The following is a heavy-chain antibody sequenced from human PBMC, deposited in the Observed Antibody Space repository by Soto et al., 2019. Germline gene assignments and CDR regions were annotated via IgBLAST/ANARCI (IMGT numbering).Heavy chain of an antibody. Sequence: QILLVQSGAEVKKPGASVKVSCKASGYTFTNYDIGWVRQAPGQGLEWMGWSSPYSGNTKYAQKFQGRVTMTTDKSTTTAYMELRSLRSDDTAVFYWVRFAASGWYTGGYWGQGTLVTVSS. CDR1: GYTFTNYD. D-gene: IGHD6-19*01. CDR3: VRFAASGWYTGGY. J-gene: IGHJ4*02. CDR2: SSPYSGNT. V-gene: IGHV1-18*01.